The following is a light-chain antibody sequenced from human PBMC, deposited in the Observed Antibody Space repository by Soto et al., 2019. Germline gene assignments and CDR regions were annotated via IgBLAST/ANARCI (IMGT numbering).Light chain of an antibody. V-gene: IGKV3-15*01. CDR1: QSVSSN. CDR3: QQYNNWPPWT. J-gene: IGKJ1*01. CDR2: GAS. Sequence: EIVMTQSPATLSVSPGERATLSCSASQSVSSNLAWYQQKPGQAPRLLIYGASTRATGIPARFSGSGSGTEFTLTIRSLQSADFAVYYCQQYNNWPPWTFGQGTKVEIK.